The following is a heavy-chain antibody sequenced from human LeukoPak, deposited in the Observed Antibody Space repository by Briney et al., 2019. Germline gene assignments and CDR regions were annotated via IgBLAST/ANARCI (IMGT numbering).Heavy chain of an antibody. Sequence: PSETLSLTCTVSGGSISGYYWTWIRQPPGKGLEWIGYIYSSGSTNYNPSLKSRVTISVDTSKNQFSLRLSSVTAADTAVYYCARHRYTSSSSYFDFWGQGTLVPSPQ. J-gene: IGHJ4*02. V-gene: IGHV4-59*08. D-gene: IGHD6-6*01. CDR2: IYSSGST. CDR3: ARHRYTSSSSYFDF. CDR1: GGSISGYY.